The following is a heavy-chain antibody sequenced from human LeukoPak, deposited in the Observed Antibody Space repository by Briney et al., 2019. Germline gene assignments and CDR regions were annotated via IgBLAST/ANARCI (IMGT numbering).Heavy chain of an antibody. CDR1: GCIFSNYW. J-gene: IGHJ3*02. CDR3: ASRSYDFWSGYSAFDI. V-gene: IGHV5-51*01. Sequence: GESLKISCQASGCIFSNYWIGWVRQMPGKGLEWMGIIYPGDSHTRYKPSFQGQVTFSADMTISTAYLQWSSLKASDTAMYYCASRSYDFWSGYSAFDIWGQGTMVTVSS. D-gene: IGHD3-3*01. CDR2: IYPGDSHT.